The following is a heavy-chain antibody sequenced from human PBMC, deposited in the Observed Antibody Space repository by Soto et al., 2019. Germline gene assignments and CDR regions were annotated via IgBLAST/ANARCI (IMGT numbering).Heavy chain of an antibody. Sequence: SETLSLTCTVSGASIRSSYWSWIRQSPEKGLEWIGYVYHSGSTNYNPSLKSRVTISVDTSKNQFSLKLRSVTAADTAGYYCARGYYDSNGQSNTFDVWGQGTMVTVSS. D-gene: IGHD3-22*01. CDR2: VYHSGST. V-gene: IGHV4-59*01. J-gene: IGHJ3*01. CDR3: ARGYYDSNGQSNTFDV. CDR1: GASIRSSY.